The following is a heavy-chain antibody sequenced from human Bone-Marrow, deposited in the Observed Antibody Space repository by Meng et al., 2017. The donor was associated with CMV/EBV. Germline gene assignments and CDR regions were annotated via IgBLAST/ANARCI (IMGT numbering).Heavy chain of an antibody. CDR3: ASFTAMPSYYYGTDV. V-gene: IGHV3-21*01. J-gene: IGHJ6*02. Sequence: GESLKISCAASGFTFSSYSMNWVRQAPGKGLEWVSSISSSSSYIYYADSVKGRFTISRDNAKNSLYLQMNSLRAEDTAVYYCASFTAMPSYYYGTDVWGQGTTVTVSS. D-gene: IGHD5-18*01. CDR2: ISSSSSYI. CDR1: GFTFSSYS.